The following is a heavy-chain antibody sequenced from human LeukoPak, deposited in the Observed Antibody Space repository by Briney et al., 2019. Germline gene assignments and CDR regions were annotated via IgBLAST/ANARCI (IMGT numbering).Heavy chain of an antibody. V-gene: IGHV4-30-2*01. D-gene: IGHD3-10*01. J-gene: IGHJ3*02. CDR3: ARATGITAFDI. Sequence: KPSQTLSLTCTVSGGSISSGGYYWSRIRQPPGKGLEWIGYIYHSGSTYYNPSLKSRVTISVDRSKNQFSLKLSSVTAADTAVYYCARATGITAFDIWGQGTMVTVSS. CDR1: GGSISSGGYY. CDR2: IYHSGST.